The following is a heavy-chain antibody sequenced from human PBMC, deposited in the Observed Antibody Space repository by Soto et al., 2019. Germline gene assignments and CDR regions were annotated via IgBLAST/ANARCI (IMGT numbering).Heavy chain of an antibody. CDR3: ARQTGLGATNY. D-gene: IGHD1-26*01. CDR2: INTDGSVT. V-gene: IGHV3-74*01. J-gene: IGHJ4*02. Sequence: GSLRLSGAGSVFTCSNFWMHWVRQAPGKGLVWVARINTDGSVTSHADSVKGRFTISRDNAKSTLYLQMNSLREEDSAMYYCARQTGLGATNYWGRGTLVTVSS. CDR1: VFTCSNFW.